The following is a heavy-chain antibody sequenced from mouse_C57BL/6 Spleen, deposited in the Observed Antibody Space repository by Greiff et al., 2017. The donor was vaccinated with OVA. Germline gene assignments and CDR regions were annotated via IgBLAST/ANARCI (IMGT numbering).Heavy chain of an antibody. D-gene: IGHD1-1*01. CDR3: ARRITTVVASPPFDY. CDR2: IDPSDSYT. J-gene: IGHJ2*01. V-gene: IGHV1-50*01. Sequence: QVQLQQPGAELVKPGASVKLSCKASGYTFTSYWMQWVKQRPGQGLEWIGEIDPSDSYTNYNQKFKGKATLTVDTSSSTAYMQLSSLTSEDSAVYYCARRITTVVASPPFDYWGQGTTLTVSS. CDR1: GYTFTSYW.